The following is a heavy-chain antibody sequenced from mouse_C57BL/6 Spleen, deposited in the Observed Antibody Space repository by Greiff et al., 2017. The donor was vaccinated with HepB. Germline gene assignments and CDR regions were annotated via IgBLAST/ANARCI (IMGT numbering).Heavy chain of an antibody. CDR2: IYPRDGST. CDR1: GYTFTSYD. V-gene: IGHV1-85*01. D-gene: IGHD2-3*01. J-gene: IGHJ3*01. CDR3: ARSGGWLPPWFAY. Sequence: VQLQQSGPELVKPGASVKLSCKASGYTFTSYDINWVKQSPGQGLEWIGWIYPRDGSTKYNEKFKGKATLTVDTSSSTAYMELHSLTSEDSAVYFCARSGGWLPPWFAYWGQGTLVTVSA.